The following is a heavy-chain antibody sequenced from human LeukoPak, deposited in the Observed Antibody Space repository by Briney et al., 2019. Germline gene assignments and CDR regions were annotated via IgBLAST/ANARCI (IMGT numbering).Heavy chain of an antibody. D-gene: IGHD3-10*01. CDR2: ISYSGST. CDR3: ARDSHSLRWYL. J-gene: IGHJ2*01. Sequence: SETLSLTCSISGGSISDYYWSWLRQPPGKGLEWIGYISYSGSTSYSPSLKGRVTISMDTSKNQFSLNVISVTAADTAVYYCARDSHSLRWYLWGRGTLVTVSS. CDR1: GGSISDYY. V-gene: IGHV4-59*01.